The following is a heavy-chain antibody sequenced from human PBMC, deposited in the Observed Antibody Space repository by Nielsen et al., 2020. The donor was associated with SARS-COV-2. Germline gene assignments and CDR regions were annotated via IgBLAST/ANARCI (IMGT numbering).Heavy chain of an antibody. CDR2: INPSGGST. V-gene: IGHV1-46*01. Sequence: ASVKVSCKASGYTFTSYYMHWVRQAPGQGLEWMGIINPSGGSTSYAQKFQGRVTMTRDTSTSTVYMELSSLRSEDTAVYYCARRTAYYYDSSGLDYWGQGTLVTVSS. CDR1: GYTFTSYY. CDR3: ARRTAYYYDSSGLDY. D-gene: IGHD3-22*01. J-gene: IGHJ4*02.